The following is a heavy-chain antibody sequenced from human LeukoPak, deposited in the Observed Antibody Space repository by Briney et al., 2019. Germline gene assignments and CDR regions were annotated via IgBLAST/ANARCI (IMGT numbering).Heavy chain of an antibody. V-gene: IGHV1-18*01. CDR2: ISAYNGNT. Sequence: ASVKVSCKASGYTFTSYGISWVRQAPGQGLEWMGWISAYNGNTNYAQKLQGRVTMTTDTSTSTAYMELRSLRSDDTAVYYCAREVGVRYFDLADAFDIWGQGTMVTVSS. CDR3: AREVGVRYFDLADAFDI. CDR1: GYTFTSYG. J-gene: IGHJ3*02. D-gene: IGHD3-9*01.